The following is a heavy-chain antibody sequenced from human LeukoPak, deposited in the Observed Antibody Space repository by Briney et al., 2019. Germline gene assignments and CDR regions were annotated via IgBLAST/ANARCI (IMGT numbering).Heavy chain of an antibody. CDR3: AKSTLLLWFGEPVYYFDY. D-gene: IGHD3-10*01. CDR2: ISGSGGST. V-gene: IGHV3-23*01. CDR1: GFTFSSYG. J-gene: IGHJ4*02. Sequence: GGSLRLSCAASGFTFSSYGMSWVRQAPGKGLEWVSAISGSGGSTYYADSVKGRFTISRDNSMNTLYLQMNSLRAEDTAVYYCAKSTLLLWFGEPVYYFDYWGQGTLVTVSS.